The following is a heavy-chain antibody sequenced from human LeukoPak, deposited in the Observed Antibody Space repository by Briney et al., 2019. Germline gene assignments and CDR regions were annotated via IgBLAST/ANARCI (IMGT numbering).Heavy chain of an antibody. CDR2: ISSSSSYI. V-gene: IGHV3-21*01. CDR1: GLPFSSYR. CDR3: AGNSGCGMGSNWFDP. D-gene: IGHD5-12*01. Sequence: PGGSLRLLCAGSGLPFSSYRMKWVRQTRGKGREKGTSISSSSSYIYYADSVKGRFIISRDNTKNSLYLQMKSLRAEDTAVYYCAGNSGCGMGSNWFDPWGQGTLVTVSS. J-gene: IGHJ5*02.